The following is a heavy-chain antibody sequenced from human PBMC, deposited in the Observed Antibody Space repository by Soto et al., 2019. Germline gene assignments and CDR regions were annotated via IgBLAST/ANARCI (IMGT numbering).Heavy chain of an antibody. CDR1: GFTFSKAW. J-gene: IGHJ4*02. V-gene: IGHV3-15*01. D-gene: IGHD1-26*01. CDR2: IMSKTDGGTT. Sequence: GWLRVPCSTSGFTFSKAWVGWVRQAPGKGLEWVGLIMSKTDGGTTDYAAPVKGRFTISRDDSKSTLYLQMNSLKTEDTAFYYCTTDSGMSPYSFDYWGQGTLATVS. CDR3: TTDSGMSPYSFDY.